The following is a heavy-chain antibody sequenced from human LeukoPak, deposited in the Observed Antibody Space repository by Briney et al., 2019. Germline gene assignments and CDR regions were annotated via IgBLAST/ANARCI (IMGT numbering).Heavy chain of an antibody. D-gene: IGHD1-7*01. V-gene: IGHV4-39*01. CDR1: GGSISSSSYY. CDR2: IYYSGST. CDR3: ARSASYNWNYGNFDY. Sequence: SETLSLTCTVSGGSISSSSYYWGWIRQPPGKGLEWIGSIYYSGSTYYNPSLKSRVTISVDTAKNQFPLKLSSVTAADTAVYYCARSASYNWNYGNFDYWGQGTLVTVSS. J-gene: IGHJ4*02.